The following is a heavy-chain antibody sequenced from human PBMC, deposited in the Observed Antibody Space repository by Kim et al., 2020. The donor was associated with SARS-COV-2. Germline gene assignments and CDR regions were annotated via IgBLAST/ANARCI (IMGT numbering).Heavy chain of an antibody. CDR2: IYYSGST. Sequence: SETLSLTCTVSGGSISSGGYYWSWIRQHPGKGLEWIGYIYYSGSTYYNPSLKSRVTISVDTSKNQFSLKLSSVTAADTAVYYCARVGTSFQYYYYYYGMDVWGQGTTVTVSS. CDR1: GGSISSGGYY. J-gene: IGHJ6*02. V-gene: IGHV4-31*03. CDR3: ARVGTSFQYYYYYYGMDV. D-gene: IGHD2-2*01.